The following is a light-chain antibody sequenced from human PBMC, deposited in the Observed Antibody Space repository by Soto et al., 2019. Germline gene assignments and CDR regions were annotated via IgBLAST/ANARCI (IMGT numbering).Light chain of an antibody. Sequence: EIVLTQSPATLSLSPGERATLSCRASQSVSSYLAWYQQKPGQAPRLLIYDASNRATGIPARFSGSGSGTGITLTINSLEPEDFSVYYCQQRSNWLTFGGGTKVEIK. CDR2: DAS. J-gene: IGKJ4*01. V-gene: IGKV3-11*01. CDR1: QSVSSY. CDR3: QQRSNWLT.